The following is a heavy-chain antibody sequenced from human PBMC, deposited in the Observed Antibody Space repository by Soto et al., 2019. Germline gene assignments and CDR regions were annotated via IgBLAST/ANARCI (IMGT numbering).Heavy chain of an antibody. D-gene: IGHD6-13*01. Sequence: QVQLVQSGAEVKKPGASVKVSCKASGYTFSNYGISWVRQAPGQGPEWMGWISGHNGNTNYAQTLQGRVTMTTDTSTSTAYMELRSLRSDDTAIYYCARGGSSWSAEYYQHWGQGTLVIVSS. CDR3: ARGGSSWSAEYYQH. V-gene: IGHV1-18*01. J-gene: IGHJ1*01. CDR1: GYTFSNYG. CDR2: ISGHNGNT.